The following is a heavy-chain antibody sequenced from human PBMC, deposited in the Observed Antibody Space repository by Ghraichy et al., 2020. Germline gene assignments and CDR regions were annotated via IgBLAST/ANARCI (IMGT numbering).Heavy chain of an antibody. CDR1: GFTVSGNY. J-gene: IGHJ6*02. CDR3: ARCPWYCSGGSCYSIGYYYGMDV. CDR2: IYSGGST. Sequence: GGSLRLSCAASGFTVSGNYMSWVRQAPGKGLEWVSVIYSGGSTYYSDSLKGRFTISRDNSKNTLYLQKNSLIAEDTSVYYWARCPWYCSGGSCYSIGYYYGMDVWGQGTTVTVSS. V-gene: IGHV3-53*01. D-gene: IGHD2-15*01.